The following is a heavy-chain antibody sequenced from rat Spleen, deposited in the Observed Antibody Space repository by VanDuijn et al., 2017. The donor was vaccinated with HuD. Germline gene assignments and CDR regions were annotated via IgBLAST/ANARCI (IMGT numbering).Heavy chain of an antibody. CDR3: ARDVYYGLEYVMDA. Sequence: QVQLKESGPGLVQPSQTLSLTCTVAGFSLTSYNVHWVRQPPGKGLEWMGVIWNTGGTRYNSALKSRLSISKDTSKSQVFLKMNSLQTEDTATYYCARDVYYGLEYVMDAWGQGASVTVSS. CDR2: IWNTGGT. D-gene: IGHD1-6*01. J-gene: IGHJ4*01. V-gene: IGHV2-41*01. CDR1: GFSLTSYN.